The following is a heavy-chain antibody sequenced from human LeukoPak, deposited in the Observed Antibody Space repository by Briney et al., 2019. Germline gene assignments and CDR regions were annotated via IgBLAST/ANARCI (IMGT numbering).Heavy chain of an antibody. J-gene: IGHJ4*02. D-gene: IGHD1-26*01. CDR2: IYYSGST. Sequence: SETLSLTCIVSGGSISSNSFYWGWIRQPPGKGLEWIGSIYYSGSTYYNPSLKSRVTISVDTSKNQFSLKLRSVTAADTAVYYCGHSGIYYLFDCWGQGSLVTVSS. V-gene: IGHV4-39*01. CDR3: GHSGIYYLFDC. CDR1: GGSISSNSFY.